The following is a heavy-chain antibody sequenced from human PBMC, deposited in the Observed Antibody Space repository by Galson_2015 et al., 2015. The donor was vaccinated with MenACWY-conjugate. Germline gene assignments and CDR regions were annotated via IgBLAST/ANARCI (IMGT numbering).Heavy chain of an antibody. D-gene: IGHD2-2*01. Sequence: SLRLSCAASGFTVNTNYMTWVRQAPGKGLERVSIVYRGGSTYYPDSVSGRFTISRDNSKNTLYLQMDSLRADDTAVYYCARAGSENCRTTNCLSLGAKFSYYYYMDVWGKGTTVTVSS. CDR1: GFTVNTNY. CDR3: ARAGSENCRTTNCLSLGAKFSYYYYMDV. J-gene: IGHJ6*03. V-gene: IGHV3-53*01. CDR2: VYRGGST.